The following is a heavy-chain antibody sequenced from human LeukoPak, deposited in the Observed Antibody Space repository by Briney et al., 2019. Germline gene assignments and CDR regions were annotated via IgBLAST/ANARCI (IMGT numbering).Heavy chain of an antibody. D-gene: IGHD1-14*01. V-gene: IGHV4-38-2*02. CDR2: IYHSGST. J-gene: IGHJ3*02. CDR1: GYSISSGYY. CDR3: ARDPGPGISSGGRSDAFDI. Sequence: SETLSLTCTVSGYSISSGYYWGWIRQPPGKGLEWIGSIYHSGSTYYNPSLKSRVTISVDTSKNQFSLKLSSVTAADTAVYYCARDPGPGISSGGRSDAFDIWGQGTMVTVSS.